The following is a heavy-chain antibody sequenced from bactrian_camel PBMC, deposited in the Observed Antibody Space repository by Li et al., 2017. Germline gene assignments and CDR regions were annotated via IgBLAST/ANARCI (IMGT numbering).Heavy chain of an antibody. Sequence: HVQLVESGGGSVQAGETLRLSCTTSGITFDDSTMGWYRQAPGNECELVSTIHSDGTTYYADAVKGRFTISLDNAKTTMYLQMTKLKPEDTAVYHCAEHGSVVDVRCDWTQGTQVTVS. CDR3: AEHGSVVDVRCD. V-gene: IGHV3S55*01. D-gene: IGHD2*01. J-gene: IGHJ4*01. CDR1: GITFDDST. CDR2: IHSDGTT.